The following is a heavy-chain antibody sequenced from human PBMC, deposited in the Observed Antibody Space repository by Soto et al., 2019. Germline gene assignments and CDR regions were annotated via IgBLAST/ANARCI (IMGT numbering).Heavy chain of an antibody. J-gene: IGHJ6*02. CDR1: GFTFSSYW. Sequence: EVQLVESGGGLVQPGGSLRLSCAASGFTFSSYWMSWVRQAPGKGLEWVANIKQDGSEKYYVDSVKGRFTISRDNAKNSLYPQMNSLRAEDTAVYYWASSDITMVRGVYYYYGMDVWGQGTTVTVSS. CDR3: ASSDITMVRGVYYYYGMDV. V-gene: IGHV3-7*05. D-gene: IGHD3-10*01. CDR2: IKQDGSEK.